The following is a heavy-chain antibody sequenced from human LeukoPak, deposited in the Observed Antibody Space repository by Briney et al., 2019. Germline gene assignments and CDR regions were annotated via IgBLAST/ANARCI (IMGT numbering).Heavy chain of an antibody. Sequence: SVKVSCKASGGTFSSYAISWVRQAPGQGLEWMGEIIPIFGTANYAQKFQGRVTITADESTSTAYMELSSLRSEDTAVYYCARDSPGDGYNWGYYYYGMDVWGQGTTVTVSS. CDR2: IIPIFGTA. V-gene: IGHV1-69*13. J-gene: IGHJ6*02. CDR1: GGTFSSYA. CDR3: ARDSPGDGYNWGYYYYGMDV. D-gene: IGHD5-24*01.